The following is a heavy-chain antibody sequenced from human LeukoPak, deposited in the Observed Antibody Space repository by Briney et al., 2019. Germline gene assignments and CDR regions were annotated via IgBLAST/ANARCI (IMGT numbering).Heavy chain of an antibody. V-gene: IGHV4-61*01. CDR2: IYYSGST. J-gene: IGHJ4*02. Sequence: SETLSLTCSVSGGSVSSHSYYWSWIRQPPGKGLEWIGYIYYSGSTNYNPSLKGRVTISVDTSKNQFSLKLSSVTAADTAVYYCARGAAGTVPFDYWGQGTLVTVSS. D-gene: IGHD6-13*01. CDR1: GGSVSSHSYY. CDR3: ARGAAGTVPFDY.